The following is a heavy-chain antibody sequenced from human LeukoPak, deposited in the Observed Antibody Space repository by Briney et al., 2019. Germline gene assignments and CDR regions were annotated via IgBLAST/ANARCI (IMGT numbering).Heavy chain of an antibody. CDR3: ARGAFVGYCSSTSCYNLGYYYYYYYMDV. D-gene: IGHD2-2*02. V-gene: IGHV4-38-2*02. CDR2: IYHSGST. CDR1: GYSISSGYY. Sequence: SETLSLTCTVSGYSISSGYYWGWIRQPPGKGLEWIGSIYHSGSTYYNPSLKSRVTISVDTSKNQFSLKLSSVTAADTAVYYCARGAFVGYCSSTSCYNLGYYYYYYYMDVWGKGTTVTVSS. J-gene: IGHJ6*03.